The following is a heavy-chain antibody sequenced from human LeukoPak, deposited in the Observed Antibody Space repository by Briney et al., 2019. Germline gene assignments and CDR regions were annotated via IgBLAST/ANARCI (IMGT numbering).Heavy chain of an antibody. CDR3: ARGRYNWDP. D-gene: IGHD1-20*01. J-gene: IGHJ5*02. CDR2: INHSGST. V-gene: IGHV4-34*01. Sequence: SETLSLTCTVSGGSISSYYWSWIRQPPGKGLEWIGEINHSGSTNYNPSLKSRVTISVDTSKNQFSLKLSSVTAADTAVYYCARGRYNWDPWGQGTLVTVSS. CDR1: GGSISSYY.